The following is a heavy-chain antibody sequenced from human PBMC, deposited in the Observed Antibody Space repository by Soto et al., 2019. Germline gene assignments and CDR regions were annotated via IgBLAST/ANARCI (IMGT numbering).Heavy chain of an antibody. D-gene: IGHD2-2*01. J-gene: IGHJ6*02. CDR1: GLTVSSNY. V-gene: IGHV3-66*01. CDR2: MYSGGST. Sequence: EVQLVESGGGLVQPGGSLRLSCAASGLTVSSNYMSWVRQAPGKGLKWVSVMYSGGSTYYADSVKGRFIISRDNYKNTLYLQMDSLRVEDTAVYYCARDSSLHQPLFYGMDVWGQGTTVTVS. CDR3: ARDSSLHQPLFYGMDV.